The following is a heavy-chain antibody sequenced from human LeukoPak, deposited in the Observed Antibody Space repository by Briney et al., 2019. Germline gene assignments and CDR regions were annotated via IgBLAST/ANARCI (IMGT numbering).Heavy chain of an antibody. V-gene: IGHV4-59*01. CDR2: THYSGST. CDR1: GGSISSYY. J-gene: IGHJ4*02. CDR3: ARDGYSGNDGL. Sequence: SETLSLTCTVSGGSISSYYWSWLRQPPGKGLEYIGYTHYSGSTNYNPSLKSRVTISVDTSKNQFSLKLSSVTAADTAVYYCARDGYSGNDGLWGQGTLVTVSS. D-gene: IGHD5-12*01.